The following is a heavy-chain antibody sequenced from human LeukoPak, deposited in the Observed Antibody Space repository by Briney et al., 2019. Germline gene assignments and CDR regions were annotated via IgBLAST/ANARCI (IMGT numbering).Heavy chain of an antibody. D-gene: IGHD1-14*01. V-gene: IGHV3-23*01. CDR1: GFTFSGYD. CDR2: ISRSGPT. CDR3: AKGEPFAFAM. Sequence: PGGSLRLSCAASGFTFSGYDMQWVRQAPGKGLEWVSGISRSGPTYYRDSVKGRFTISRDNSKDTLYLQMDSLRAEDTATYYCAKGEPFAFAMWGQGTMVTVSS. J-gene: IGHJ3*02.